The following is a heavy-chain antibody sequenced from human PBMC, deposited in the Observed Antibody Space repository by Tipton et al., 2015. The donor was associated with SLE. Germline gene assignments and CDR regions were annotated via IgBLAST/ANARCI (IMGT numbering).Heavy chain of an antibody. CDR3: ARERETLVWMSGSSGSFDY. CDR2: IDQDGSEN. D-gene: IGHD1-26*01. V-gene: IGHV3-7*03. CDR1: GFAFSFYW. Sequence: GSLRLSCAASGFAFSFYWMSWVRQAPGKGLEWVANIDQDGSENYYVDSVKGRFTISRDNAKNSLYLQVSSLRAEDTAVYYCARERETLVWMSGSSGSFDYWGQGTLVTVSS. J-gene: IGHJ4*02.